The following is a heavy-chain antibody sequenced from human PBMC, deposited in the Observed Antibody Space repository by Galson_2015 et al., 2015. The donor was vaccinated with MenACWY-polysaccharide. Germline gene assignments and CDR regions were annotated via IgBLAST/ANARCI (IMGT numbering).Heavy chain of an antibody. CDR3: ARACEVTPTHYFDL. J-gene: IGHJ4*02. CDR1: GFMFSGYY. D-gene: IGHD2-15*01. CDR2: IRRGEGKK. Sequence: SLRLSCAASGFMFSGYYMNWVRQAPGKGLEWVSNIRRGEGKKYYADSVKGRFTISRDNAKNSLYLEMNSLRAEDTALYYCARACEVTPTHYFDLWGQGTLVIVSS. V-gene: IGHV3-7*03.